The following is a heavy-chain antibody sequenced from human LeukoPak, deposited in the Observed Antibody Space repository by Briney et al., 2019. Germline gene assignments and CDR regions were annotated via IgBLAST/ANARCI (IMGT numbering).Heavy chain of an antibody. D-gene: IGHD6-19*01. CDR1: GYTFTICG. CDR2: ISAYNGNT. V-gene: IGHV1-18*01. Sequence: GASVTVSFTASGYTFTICGISWVRQAPGQGLEWMGWISAYNGNTNYAQKLQGRVTMTTDTSTSTDYMELRILRSDDTAVYYCARDMLDSIAVAIDAFDIWGQGTMVTVSS. J-gene: IGHJ3*02. CDR3: ARDMLDSIAVAIDAFDI.